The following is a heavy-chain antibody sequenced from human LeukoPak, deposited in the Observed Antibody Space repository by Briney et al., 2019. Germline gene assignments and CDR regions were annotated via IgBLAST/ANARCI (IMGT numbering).Heavy chain of an antibody. J-gene: IGHJ4*02. CDR2: INHSGST. CDR1: GGSFSGYY. V-gene: IGHV4-34*01. CDR3: ARGKTYYDFWSGYHIFCGFDY. D-gene: IGHD3-3*01. Sequence: SSETLSLTCAVYGGSFSGYYWSWIRQPPGKGLEWIGEINHSGSTNYNPSLKSRVTISVDTSKNQFSLKLSSVTAADTAVYYCARGKTYYDFWSGYHIFCGFDYWGQGTLVTVSS.